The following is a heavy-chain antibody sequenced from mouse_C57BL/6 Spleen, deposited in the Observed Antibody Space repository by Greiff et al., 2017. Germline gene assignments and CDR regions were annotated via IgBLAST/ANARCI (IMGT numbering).Heavy chain of an antibody. D-gene: IGHD4-1*01. CDR2: IYPGSGST. V-gene: IGHV1-55*01. Sequence: QVQLKQPGAELVKPGASVKMSCKASGYTFTSYWITWVKQRPGQGLEWIGDIYPGSGSTNHNEKFKSKATLTVDTSSSTAYMQLSSLTSEDSAVYYCARSWDVAMDYWGQGTSVTVSS. CDR3: ARSWDVAMDY. J-gene: IGHJ4*01. CDR1: GYTFTSYW.